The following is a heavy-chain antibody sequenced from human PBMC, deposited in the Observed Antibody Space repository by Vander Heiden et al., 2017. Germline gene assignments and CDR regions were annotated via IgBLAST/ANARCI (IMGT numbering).Heavy chain of an antibody. CDR3: ARDASSGWYTNY. CDR1: GYTFTGHY. Sequence: QAQPVQSGAEVKKPGASVKVSCKASGYTFTGHYMHWVRQAPGRGLEWMGWINPNSGGTNYAQKFQGRVTMTRDTSISTAYRELSRLRSDDTAVYYCARDASSGWYTNYWGQGTLVTVSS. J-gene: IGHJ4*02. V-gene: IGHV1-2*02. CDR2: INPNSGGT. D-gene: IGHD6-19*01.